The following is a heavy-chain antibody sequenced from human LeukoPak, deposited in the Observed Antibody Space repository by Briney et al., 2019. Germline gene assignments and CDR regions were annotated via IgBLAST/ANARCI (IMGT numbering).Heavy chain of an antibody. CDR2: ISASDGST. CDR1: GFTFSSYA. V-gene: IGHV3-23*01. CDR3: AKDLYGDYVGDY. D-gene: IGHD4-17*01. J-gene: IGHJ4*02. Sequence: GGSLRLSCAASGFTFSSYAMSWVRQAPGKGLEWVSTISASDGSTFYADSVKSRFTISRDNSKNTLYLQMNSLRAEDTAVYFCAKDLYGDYVGDYWGQGTLVTVSS.